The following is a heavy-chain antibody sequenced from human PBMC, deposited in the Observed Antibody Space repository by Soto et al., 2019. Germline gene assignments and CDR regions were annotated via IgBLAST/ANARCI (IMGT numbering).Heavy chain of an antibody. Sequence: GGSLRLSCAASGFTFSSYGMHWVRQAPGKGLEWVAVIWYDGSNKYYADSVKGRFTISRDNSKNTLYLQMNSLRAEDTAVYYCARDWGSSWTGIYYGMDVWGQGTTVTVSS. CDR3: ARDWGSSWTGIYYGMDV. CDR1: GFTFSSYG. D-gene: IGHD6-13*01. J-gene: IGHJ6*02. V-gene: IGHV3-33*01. CDR2: IWYDGSNK.